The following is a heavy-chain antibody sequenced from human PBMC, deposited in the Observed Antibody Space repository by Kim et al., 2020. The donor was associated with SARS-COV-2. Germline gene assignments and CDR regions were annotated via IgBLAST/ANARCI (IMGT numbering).Heavy chain of an antibody. Sequence: GGSLRLSCAASGFTFGDYAMHWVRQAPGKGLEWSSGISWNSGSIGYADSVKGRSLISSDNAKNFLYLLMNSLTAEDTALYYCAKTPAKHYGILTGYYSLLHVNYYFDYWGQGTLVTVSS. CDR2: ISWNSGSI. D-gene: IGHD3-9*01. CDR1: GFTFGDYA. J-gene: IGHJ4*02. CDR3: AKTPAKHYGILTGYYSLLHVNYYFDY. V-gene: IGHV3-9*01.